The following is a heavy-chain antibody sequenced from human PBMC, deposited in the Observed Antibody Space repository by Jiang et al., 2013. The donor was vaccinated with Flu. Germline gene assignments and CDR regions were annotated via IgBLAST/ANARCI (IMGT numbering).Heavy chain of an antibody. CDR3: ATLRGSSYDTYLADY. V-gene: IGHV3-30*02. CDR2: IRFDGSDK. CDR1: GFSFSYYG. Sequence: GGSLRLSCAASGFSFSYYGMHWVRQAPGKGLEWVAIIRFDGSDKYYADSVKGRFTISRDNSKNTLYLQMNSLRPEDTAVYYCATLRGSSYDTYLADYWGQGTLVTVSS. J-gene: IGHJ4*02. D-gene: IGHD3-3*01.